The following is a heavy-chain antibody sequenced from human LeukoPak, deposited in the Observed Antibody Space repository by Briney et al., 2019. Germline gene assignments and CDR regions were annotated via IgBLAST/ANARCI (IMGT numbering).Heavy chain of an antibody. J-gene: IGHJ3*02. CDR3: ARGRRRLQPFDI. Sequence: ASVKVSCKASGYTFTSYGFSWVRQAPGQGLEWMGWISGYNGNTHYAQKFQDRVTMTTDTSTSTAYMELRSLRSDDTAVYYCARGRRRLQPFDIWGQGTMVTVSS. D-gene: IGHD5-12*01. CDR2: ISGYNGNT. V-gene: IGHV1-18*01. CDR1: GYTFTSYG.